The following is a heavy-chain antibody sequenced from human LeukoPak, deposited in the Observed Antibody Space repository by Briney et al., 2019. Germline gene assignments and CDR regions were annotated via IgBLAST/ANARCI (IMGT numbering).Heavy chain of an antibody. CDR1: GGSISSGDYY. CDR2: IYYSGST. D-gene: IGHD3-22*01. J-gene: IGHJ4*02. Sequence: SQTLSLTCTVSGGSISSGDYYWSWIRQPPGKGLEWIGYIYYSGSTYYNPSLKSRVTISVDTSKNQFSLKLSSVTAADTAVYYCARARRASVYYYDSSGDFDYWGQGTLVTASS. V-gene: IGHV4-30-4*01. CDR3: ARARRASVYYYDSSGDFDY.